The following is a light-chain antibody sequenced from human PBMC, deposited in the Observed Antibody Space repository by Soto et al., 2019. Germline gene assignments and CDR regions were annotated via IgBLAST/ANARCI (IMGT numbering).Light chain of an antibody. V-gene: IGKV3-15*01. CDR3: QQYNNWPPWT. J-gene: IGKJ1*01. CDR1: QSVGGK. CDR2: DVS. Sequence: EIVMTQSPATLYLSPGETATLYCRAGQSVGGKLAWYQQKRGQSPRLLIYDVSARATGIPSRFSGSGSGTEFTLTISSLQSEDFALYYCQQYNNWPPWTFGQGTKVDI.